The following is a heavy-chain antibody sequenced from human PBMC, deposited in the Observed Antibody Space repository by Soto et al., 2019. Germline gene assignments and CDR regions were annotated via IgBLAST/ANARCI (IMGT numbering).Heavy chain of an antibody. D-gene: IGHD2-15*01. CDR2: IYYSGST. V-gene: IGHV4-59*08. Sequence: PSETLSLTCTVSGGSISSYYWSWIRQPPGKGLEWIGYIYYSGSTNYNPSLKSRVTISVDTSKNQFSLKLSSVTAADTAVYYCARQDCSGGSCKHAFDIWGQGKMVTVS. J-gene: IGHJ3*02. CDR3: ARQDCSGGSCKHAFDI. CDR1: GGSISSYY.